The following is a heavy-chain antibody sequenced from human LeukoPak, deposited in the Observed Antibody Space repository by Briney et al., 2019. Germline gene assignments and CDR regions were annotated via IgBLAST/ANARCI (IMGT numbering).Heavy chain of an antibody. CDR3: ARGDYNSSSDWYFDL. Sequence: SETLSLTCAVSGGSINSGGYSWSWIRQPPGKGLEWIGYIYHSGNTYYNPSLKSRITISIDRSKNQFSLKLSSVTAADTAVYYCARGDYNSSSDWYFDLWGRGTLVTVSS. D-gene: IGHD6-6*01. J-gene: IGHJ2*01. V-gene: IGHV4-30-2*01. CDR2: IYHSGNT. CDR1: GGSINSGGYS.